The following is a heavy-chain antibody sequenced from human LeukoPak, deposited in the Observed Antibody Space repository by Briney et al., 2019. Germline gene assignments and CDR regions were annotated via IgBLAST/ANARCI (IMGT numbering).Heavy chain of an antibody. CDR3: ARGFNWLFPRVNYYFDY. Sequence: KPSETLSLTCAVYGGSFSGYYWSWIRQPPGKGLEWIGEINHSGSTNYNPSPKSRVTISVDTSKNQFSLKLSSVTAADTAVYYCARGFNWLFPRVNYYFDYWGQGTLVTVSS. CDR2: INHSGST. CDR1: GGSFSGYY. D-gene: IGHD3-9*01. V-gene: IGHV4-34*01. J-gene: IGHJ4*02.